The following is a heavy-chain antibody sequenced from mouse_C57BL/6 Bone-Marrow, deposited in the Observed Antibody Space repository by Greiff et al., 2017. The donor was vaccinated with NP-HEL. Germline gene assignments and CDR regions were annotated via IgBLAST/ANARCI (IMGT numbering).Heavy chain of an antibody. CDR1: GYTFTSYG. J-gene: IGHJ3*01. CDR3: ARGVYYDYDDGFAY. V-gene: IGHV1-58*01. CDR2: IYIGNGYT. Sequence: VHVKQSGAELVRPGSSVKMSCKTSGYTFTSYGINWVKQRPGQGLEWIGYIYIGNGYTEYNEKFKGKATLTSDTSSSTAYMQLSSLTSEDSAIYFCARGVYYDYDDGFAYWGQGTLVTVSA. D-gene: IGHD2-4*01.